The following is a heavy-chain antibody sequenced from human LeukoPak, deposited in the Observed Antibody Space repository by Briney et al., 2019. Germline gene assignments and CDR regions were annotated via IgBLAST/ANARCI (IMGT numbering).Heavy chain of an antibody. CDR1: GGSLSGYY. J-gene: IGHJ6*02. CDR2: IYHSGST. D-gene: IGHD1-26*01. Sequence: SETLSLTCTVSGGSLSGYYWSWIRQPPGKRLEWIGGIYHSGSTNYNPSLKSRVTISVDTSKNQFSLKLSSVTAADTAVYYCARRQRGSYSYYYYGMDVWGQGTTVTVSS. V-gene: IGHV4-34*01. CDR3: ARRQRGSYSYYYYGMDV.